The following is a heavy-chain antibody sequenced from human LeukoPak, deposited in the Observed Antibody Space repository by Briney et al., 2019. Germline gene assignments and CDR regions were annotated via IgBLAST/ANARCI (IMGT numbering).Heavy chain of an antibody. J-gene: IGHJ5*02. V-gene: IGHV4-34*01. Sequence: SETLSLTCAVYGWSFSGYYWSWIRQPPGNGLVWIGENNHSGSTKYNPSLKSRVTISVDTSKNQFSLKLSSVTDADTAVYSCARGWARDWFDPWGQGTLVTVSS. CDR2: NNHSGST. CDR1: GWSFSGYY. CDR3: ARGWARDWFDP. D-gene: IGHD3-10*01.